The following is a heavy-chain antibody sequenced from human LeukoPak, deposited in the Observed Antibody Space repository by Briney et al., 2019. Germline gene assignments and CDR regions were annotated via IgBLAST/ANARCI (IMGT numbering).Heavy chain of an antibody. CDR1: DASINSGSYY. J-gene: IGHJ3*02. CDR2: IYHSGST. CDR3: AREPKQQPNFIQGYAFDI. V-gene: IGHV4-39*07. D-gene: IGHD6-13*01. Sequence: SETLSLTCTVSDASINSGSYYWGWIRQPPGKGLEWIGSIYHSGSTCYNPSLKSRVTISVDTSKNQFSLKLSSVTAADTAVYYCAREPKQQPNFIQGYAFDIWGQGTMVTVSS.